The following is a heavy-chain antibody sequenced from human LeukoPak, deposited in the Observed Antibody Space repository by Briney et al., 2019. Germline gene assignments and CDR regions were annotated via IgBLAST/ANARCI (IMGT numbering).Heavy chain of an antibody. D-gene: IGHD2-21*02. V-gene: IGHV3-23*01. CDR3: AKSNSYCGGDCYSNYFDY. Sequence: GGSLRLSCAASGFTFSSYAMSWVRQAPGKGLEWVSAISGSGGSTYYADSVKGRFTISRDNSKNTLYLQMNSLRAEDTAVYYCAKSNSYCGGDCYSNYFDYWGQGTLVTVSS. J-gene: IGHJ4*02. CDR2: ISGSGGST. CDR1: GFTFSSYA.